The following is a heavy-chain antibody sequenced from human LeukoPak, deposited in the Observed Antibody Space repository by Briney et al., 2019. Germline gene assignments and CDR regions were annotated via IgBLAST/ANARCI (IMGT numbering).Heavy chain of an antibody. D-gene: IGHD1-26*01. CDR2: GDHFGGA. Sequence: SETLSLTCSVSGNSVSSYYWSGIRQPPGKGLEWVGYGDHFGGAIYNPSLKSRVTISVDTSNNQFSLRLTSVTAADTAVYHCARLSDLYNGTYLLDSWSQGTLVTVSS. CDR1: GNSVSSYY. V-gene: IGHV4-59*08. CDR3: ARLSDLYNGTYLLDS. J-gene: IGHJ4*02.